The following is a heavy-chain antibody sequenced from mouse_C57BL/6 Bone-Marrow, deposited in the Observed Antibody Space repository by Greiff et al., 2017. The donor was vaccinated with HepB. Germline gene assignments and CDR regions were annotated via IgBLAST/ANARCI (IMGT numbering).Heavy chain of an antibody. Sequence: DVKLVESGGDLVKPGGSLKLSCAASGFTFSSYGMSWVRQTPDKRLEWVATISSGGSYTYYPDSVKGRFTISRDNAKNTLYLQMSSLKSEDTAMYYCARHYYGNYFDYWGQGTTLTVSS. J-gene: IGHJ2*01. CDR1: GFTFSSYG. CDR3: ARHYYGNYFDY. CDR2: ISSGGSYT. D-gene: IGHD1-1*02. V-gene: IGHV5-6*02.